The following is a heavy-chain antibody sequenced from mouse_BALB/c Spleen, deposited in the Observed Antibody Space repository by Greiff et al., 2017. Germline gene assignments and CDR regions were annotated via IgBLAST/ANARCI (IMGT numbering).Heavy chain of an antibody. CDR3: ASMDYYGSSYAMDY. J-gene: IGHJ4*01. CDR1: GYSITSDYA. D-gene: IGHD1-1*01. CDR2: ISYSGST. Sequence: VQLKESGPGLVKPSQSLSLTCTVTGYSITSDYAWNWIRQFPGNKLEWMGYISYSGSTSYNPSLKSRISITRDTSKNQFFLQLNSVTTEDTATYYCASMDYYGSSYAMDYWGQGTSVTVSS. V-gene: IGHV3-2*02.